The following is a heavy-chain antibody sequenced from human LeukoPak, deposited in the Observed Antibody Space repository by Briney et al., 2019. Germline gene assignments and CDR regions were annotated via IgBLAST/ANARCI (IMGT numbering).Heavy chain of an antibody. CDR3: ARFMVRGVIITPFDY. CDR1: GGPIRTYQ. D-gene: IGHD3-10*01. J-gene: IGHJ4*02. CDR2: IHYSGSA. Sequence: SETLSLTCTVSGGPIRTYQWSWIRQPPGKGLEWIGNIHYSGSANYNPSLKSRVIISVDTSKNQFSLKLSSVTAAGTAVYYCARFMVRGVIITPFDYWAQGTLVTVSS. V-gene: IGHV4-59*08.